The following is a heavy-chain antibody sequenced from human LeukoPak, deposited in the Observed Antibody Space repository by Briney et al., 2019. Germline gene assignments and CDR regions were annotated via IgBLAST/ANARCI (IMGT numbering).Heavy chain of an antibody. J-gene: IGHJ4*02. V-gene: IGHV1-69*05. CDR3: ARDGSAVAGGPLRY. CDR2: IIPIFGTA. Sequence: SVKVSCKASGYTFTSYAISWVRQAPGQGLEWMGRIIPIFGTANYAQKFQGRVTITTDESTSTAYMELSSLRSEDTAVYYCARDGSAVAGGPLRYWGQGTLVTVSS. CDR1: GYTFTSYA. D-gene: IGHD6-19*01.